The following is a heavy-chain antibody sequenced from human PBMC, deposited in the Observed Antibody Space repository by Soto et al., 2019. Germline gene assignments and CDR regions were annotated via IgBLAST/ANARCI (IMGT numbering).Heavy chain of an antibody. CDR2: IYHSGST. J-gene: IGHJ4*02. D-gene: IGHD6-13*01. CDR3: ARVAGAAAATGNFDY. V-gene: IGHV4-4*02. CDR1: SGSISSSNW. Sequence: QVQLQESGPGLVKPSGTLSLTCAVSSGSISSSNWWSWVRQPPGKGLEWSGDIYHSGSTNYNPSLKSRVTISVDKSTNQFYLKLSSVTAADTAVYYCARVAGAAAATGNFDYWGQGTLVTVSS.